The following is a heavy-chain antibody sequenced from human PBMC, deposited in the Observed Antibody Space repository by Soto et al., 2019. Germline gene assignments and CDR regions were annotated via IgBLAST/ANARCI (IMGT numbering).Heavy chain of an antibody. J-gene: IGHJ4*02. V-gene: IGHV1-8*01. CDR1: GYSFTSLD. CDR2: MQPSTGRT. Sequence: QVQMVQSGAEVREPGASVKGSCKASGYSFTSLDINWVRQTAGQGLEWMGWMQPSTGRTGYEQQFHGRVTTTRNTSINTAYLGLTTLTADDTASYDCARRVSAGVDYWGQGTLVTVSS. D-gene: IGHD1-26*01. CDR3: ARRVSAGVDY.